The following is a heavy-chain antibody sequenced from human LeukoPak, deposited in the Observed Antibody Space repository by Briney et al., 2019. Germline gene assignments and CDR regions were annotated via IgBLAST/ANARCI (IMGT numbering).Heavy chain of an antibody. CDR1: GGSISSYY. D-gene: IGHD3-16*01. CDR2: IYHSGST. CDR3: ASQRTEYDYVWGSYSF. J-gene: IGHJ4*02. Sequence: SETLSLTCTVSGGSISSYYWGWIRQPPGKGLEWIGSIYHSGSTYYNPSLKSRVTISVDTSKNQFSLKLSSVTAADTAVYYCASQRTEYDYVWGSYSFWGQGTLVTVSS. V-gene: IGHV4-38-2*02.